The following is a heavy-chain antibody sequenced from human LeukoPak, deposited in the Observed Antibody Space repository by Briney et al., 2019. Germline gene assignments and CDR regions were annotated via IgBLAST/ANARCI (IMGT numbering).Heavy chain of an antibody. CDR1: GGSLSSGTYY. CDR3: ARDRPPYSGSYFPFDI. D-gene: IGHD1-26*01. J-gene: IGHJ3*02. V-gene: IGHV4-61*02. CDR2: VYTSGNT. Sequence: SETLSLTCTVSGGSLSSGTYYWSWIRQPAGKGLEWIGRVYTSGNTDYNPSLKSRVTMSVDTSKNQFSLKLSSVTAADTAVYYCARDRPPYSGSYFPFDIWGQGTMVTVSS.